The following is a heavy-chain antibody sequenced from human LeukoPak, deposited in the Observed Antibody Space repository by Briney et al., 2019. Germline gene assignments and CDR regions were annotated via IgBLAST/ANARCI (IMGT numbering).Heavy chain of an antibody. J-gene: IGHJ4*02. Sequence: SETLSLTCTVSGGSISSYYWSWIRQPPGKGLEWIGYIYYSGSTNYNPSLKSRVTISVDTSKNQFSLKLSSVTAADTAVYYCARDAIRSGYPLGYFDYWGQGTLVTVSS. CDR2: IYYSGST. CDR1: GGSISSYY. D-gene: IGHD3-3*01. V-gene: IGHV4-59*01. CDR3: ARDAIRSGYPLGYFDY.